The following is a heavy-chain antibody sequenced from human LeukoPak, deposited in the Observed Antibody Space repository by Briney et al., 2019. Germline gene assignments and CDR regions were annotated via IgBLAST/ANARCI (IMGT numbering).Heavy chain of an antibody. Sequence: PSETLSLTCTVSGGSISSYYWSWIRQPPGKGLEWIGYIYYSGSTNYNPSLKSRVTISVDTSKNQFSLKLSSVTAADTAVYYCARDRTLLLWFGELLFNWFDPWGQGTLVTVSS. CDR2: IYYSGST. V-gene: IGHV4-59*12. J-gene: IGHJ5*02. CDR3: ARDRTLLLWFGELLFNWFDP. D-gene: IGHD3-10*01. CDR1: GGSISSYY.